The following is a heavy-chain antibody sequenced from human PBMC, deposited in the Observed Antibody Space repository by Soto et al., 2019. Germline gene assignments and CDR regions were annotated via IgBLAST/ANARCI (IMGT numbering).Heavy chain of an antibody. CDR1: GGSISSSNW. CDR2: IYHSGST. V-gene: IGHV4-4*02. J-gene: IGHJ5*02. Sequence: PSETLSLSCAVSGGSISSSNWWSWVRQPPGKGLEWIGEIYHSGSTNYNPSLKSRDTISVDKSKNQFSLRLSSVTAADTAVYYCARGHSGYDCWFDPWGQGTLVTVS. CDR3: ARGHSGYDCWFDP. D-gene: IGHD5-12*01.